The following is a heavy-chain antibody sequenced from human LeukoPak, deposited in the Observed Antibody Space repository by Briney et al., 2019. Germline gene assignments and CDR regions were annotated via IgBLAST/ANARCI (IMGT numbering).Heavy chain of an antibody. CDR2: IIPIFGTA. CDR3: ARQPCTNGVCYGDNWFDP. CDR1: GGTFSSYA. J-gene: IGHJ5*02. Sequence: GASVKVSCKASGGTFSSYAISWVRQAPGQGLEWMGGIIPIFGTANYAQKFQGRVTITADKSTSTAYMELSSLRSEDTAVYYCARQPCTNGVCYGDNWFDPWGQGTLVTVSS. D-gene: IGHD2-8*01. V-gene: IGHV1-69*06.